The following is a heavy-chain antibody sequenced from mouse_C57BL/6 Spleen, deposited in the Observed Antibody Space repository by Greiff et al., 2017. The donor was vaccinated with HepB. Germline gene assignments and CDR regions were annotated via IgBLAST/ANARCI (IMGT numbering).Heavy chain of an antibody. CDR1: GFTFSDYG. J-gene: IGHJ4*01. CDR2: ISSGSSTI. CDR3: ARPGVGAMDY. Sequence: EVKLQESGGGLVKPGGSLKLSCAASGFTFSDYGMHWVRQAPEKGLEWVAYISSGSSTIYYADTVKGRFTISRDNAKNTLFLQMTSLRSEDTAMYYCARPGVGAMDYWGQGTSVTVSS. D-gene: IGHD1-1*01. V-gene: IGHV5-17*01.